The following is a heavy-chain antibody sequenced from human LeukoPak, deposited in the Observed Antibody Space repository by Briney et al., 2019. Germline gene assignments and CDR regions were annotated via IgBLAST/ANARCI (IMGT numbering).Heavy chain of an antibody. CDR3: ASDGAYCGGDCYWSY. D-gene: IGHD2-21*02. CDR2: IIPILGVA. J-gene: IGHJ4*02. Sequence: SVKVSCKASGGTFSSYAITWMRQAPGQGLEWMGRIIPILGVANYAQKFQGRVTITADKSTSTAYMEPSRLRFEDTAVYYCASDGAYCGGDCYWSYWGQGTLVTVSS. CDR1: GGTFSSYA. V-gene: IGHV1-69*04.